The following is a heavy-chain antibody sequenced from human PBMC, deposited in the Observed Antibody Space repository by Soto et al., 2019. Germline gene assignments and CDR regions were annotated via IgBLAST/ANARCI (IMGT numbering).Heavy chain of an antibody. J-gene: IGHJ4*02. D-gene: IGHD1-26*01. V-gene: IGHV3-7*01. CDR1: GFTFSNYW. CDR2: IKDDGSEK. Sequence: EVQLGESGGGLVQPGGSLRLSCVASGFTFSNYWMTWVRQAPGQGLDWVANIKDDGSEKYYVDSVKGRFTISRDNTKNSLYLEMNSLRAEDTAVYYCARTNSGSYFERDYWGQGTLVTVSS. CDR3: ARTNSGSYFERDY.